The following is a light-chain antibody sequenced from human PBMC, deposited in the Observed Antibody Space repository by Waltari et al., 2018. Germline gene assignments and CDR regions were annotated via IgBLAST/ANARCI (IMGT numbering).Light chain of an antibody. CDR3: YSTDSSGDHGV. Sequence: SYELTQQPSVSVSPGQTARITCSGDALPDTYVYWYQQQSGQAPVLVIFEDTKRPSGIPEGVSGSSSGTTATLTISGAQVEDEADYYCYSTDSSGDHGVFGGGTKLTVL. CDR1: ALPDTY. V-gene: IGLV3-10*01. CDR2: EDT. J-gene: IGLJ3*02.